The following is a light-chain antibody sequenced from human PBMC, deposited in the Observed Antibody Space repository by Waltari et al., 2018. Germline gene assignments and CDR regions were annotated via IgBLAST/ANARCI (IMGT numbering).Light chain of an antibody. V-gene: IGKV1-39*01. CDR2: AAS. CDR1: QSISSY. J-gene: IGKJ3*01. CDR3: QQSYSTPLT. Sequence: DIQMTQSPSSLSASVGDRVTITCRASQSISSYLNWYQQKPGKAPKLLIYAASILQGGVPSRFSGSGSGTDFTLTISSLQPEDFATYYCQQSYSTPLTFGPGTKVEIK.